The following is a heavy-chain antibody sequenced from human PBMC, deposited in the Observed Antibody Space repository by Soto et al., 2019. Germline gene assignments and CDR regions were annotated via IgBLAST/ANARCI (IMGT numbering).Heavy chain of an antibody. J-gene: IGHJ4*02. CDR2: ISGRGGTT. CDR3: AKGTPVGPTSIDY. CDR1: GFTFSSYA. V-gene: IGHV3-23*01. D-gene: IGHD1-26*01. Sequence: EVQLLESGGGLVQPGGSLRLSCAASGFTFSSYAMTWVRQAPGKGVEWVSSISGRGGTTYYEDSVKGRFTISRDNSKNTLYLQMSSARAEDTAVYYCAKGTPVGPTSIDYWGQGTLVTVSS.